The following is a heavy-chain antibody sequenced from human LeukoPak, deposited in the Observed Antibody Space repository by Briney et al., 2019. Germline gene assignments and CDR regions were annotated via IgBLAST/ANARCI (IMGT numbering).Heavy chain of an antibody. D-gene: IGHD3-3*01. CDR1: GGYISSGGYY. J-gene: IGHJ4*02. CDR2: IYYSGST. V-gene: IGHV4-31*03. Sequence: PSETLSLTCTVSGGYISSGGYYWRWIRQHPGKVLEWIGYIYYSGSTYYNPSLKSRVAISVDTSKNQFSLKLSSVTAADTAVYYCARVIFGVVIDYWGQGTLVTVSS. CDR3: ARVIFGVVIDY.